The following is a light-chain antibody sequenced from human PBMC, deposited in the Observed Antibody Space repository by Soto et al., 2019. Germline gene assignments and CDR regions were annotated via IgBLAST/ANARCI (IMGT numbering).Light chain of an antibody. CDR1: QSVSKNY. Sequence: EVVLTQSPGTLSLSPGERATLSFRASQSVSKNYLAWYQPKPGQAPXVLIYGASNRATGIPDRFSGSGSGTDFTLTISRLEPEDFAVYYCQQYGSSGTFGQGTKVDIK. J-gene: IGKJ1*01. CDR2: GAS. CDR3: QQYGSSGT. V-gene: IGKV3-20*01.